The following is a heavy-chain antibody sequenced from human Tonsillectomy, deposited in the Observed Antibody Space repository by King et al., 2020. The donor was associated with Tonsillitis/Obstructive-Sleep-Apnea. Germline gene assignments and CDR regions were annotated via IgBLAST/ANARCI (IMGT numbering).Heavy chain of an antibody. CDR1: GFTFSSYS. CDR3: AREAVAVTFFVSY. D-gene: IGHD6-19*01. Sequence: VQLVESGGGLVKPGGSLRLSCAASGFTFSSYSMNWVRQAPGKGLEWVSSISSSSSYIYYADSVKGRFTISRDNAKNSLYLQMNSLRAEDTAVYYCAREAVAVTFFVSYWGQGTLVTVSS. V-gene: IGHV3-21*01. J-gene: IGHJ4*02. CDR2: ISSSSSYI.